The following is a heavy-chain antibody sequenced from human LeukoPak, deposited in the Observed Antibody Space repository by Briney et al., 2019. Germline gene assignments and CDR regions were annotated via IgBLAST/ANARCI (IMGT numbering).Heavy chain of an antibody. CDR1: GGSISSYY. D-gene: IGHD6-6*01. J-gene: IGHJ6*02. CDR2: IYYSGST. V-gene: IGHV4-59*08. Sequence: PSETLSLTCTVSGGSISSYYWSWIRQPPGKGLEWIGYIYYSGSTNYNPSLKSRVTISVDTSKNQFSLKLSSVTAADTAVYYCARHLGSIRRTSYYYYGMDVWGRGTTVTVSS. CDR3: ARHLGSIRRTSYYYYGMDV.